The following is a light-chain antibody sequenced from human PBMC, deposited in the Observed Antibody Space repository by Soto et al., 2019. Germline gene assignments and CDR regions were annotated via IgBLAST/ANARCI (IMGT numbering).Light chain of an antibody. Sequence: EIVMRQSPATLSVSPGQRATLSCRASQSVRTTVAWYHQRPGQAPRLLIYGASTRATGVPDRFSGGGSGTDFTLTVTSLQSEDFALYYCQQYNKWPLITFGQGTRLEIK. CDR1: QSVRTT. CDR3: QQYNKWPLIT. CDR2: GAS. J-gene: IGKJ5*01. V-gene: IGKV3-15*01.